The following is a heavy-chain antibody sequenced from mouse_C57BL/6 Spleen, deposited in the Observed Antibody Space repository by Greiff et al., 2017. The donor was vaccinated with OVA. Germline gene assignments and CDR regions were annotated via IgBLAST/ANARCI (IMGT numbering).Heavy chain of an antibody. CDR2: IDPSDSYT. CDR1: GYTFTSYW. V-gene: IGHV1-69*01. CDR3: ARGGPDV. Sequence: VQLQQSGAELVMPGASVKLSCKASGYTFTSYWMHWVKQRPGQGLEWIGEIDPSDSYTNYNQKFKGKSTLTVDKSSSTAYMQLSSLTSEDSAVYYCARGGPDVWGTGTTVTVSS. J-gene: IGHJ1*03.